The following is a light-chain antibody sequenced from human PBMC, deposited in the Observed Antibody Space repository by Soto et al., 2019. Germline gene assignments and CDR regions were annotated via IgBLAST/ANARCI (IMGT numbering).Light chain of an antibody. Sequence: QSALTQPPSASGTPGQRVTISCSGSSSNIETNDIYWHQQLPGSAPKLLIYSNDQRPSGVPDRFSASKSGTSASLAISGLRSEDEAEYFCVTWDDSLSGVVFGGGTKLTVL. V-gene: IGLV1-47*02. CDR3: VTWDDSLSGVV. CDR1: SSNIETND. J-gene: IGLJ2*01. CDR2: SND.